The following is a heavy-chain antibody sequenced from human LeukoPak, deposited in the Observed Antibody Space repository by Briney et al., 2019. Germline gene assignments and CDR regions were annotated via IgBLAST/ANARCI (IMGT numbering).Heavy chain of an antibody. Sequence: GGSLRLSCAASGFTFSNAWMSWVRQAPGKGLEWVSTISGSGSSTYYADSVKGRFTISRDNSKNTLYLQMNSLRAEDTAVYYCARDMPGSYSSSSFYFDYWGQGTLVTVSS. V-gene: IGHV3-23*01. D-gene: IGHD6-6*01. CDR2: ISGSGSST. CDR1: GFTFSNAW. CDR3: ARDMPGSYSSSSFYFDY. J-gene: IGHJ4*02.